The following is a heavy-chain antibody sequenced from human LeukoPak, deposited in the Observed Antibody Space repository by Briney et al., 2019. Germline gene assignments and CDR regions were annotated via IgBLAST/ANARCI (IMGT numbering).Heavy chain of an antibody. CDR1: GFSFSRYD. V-gene: IGHV3-13*01. CDR2: IDIAGNT. CDR3: ATGGAPAGHALHI. J-gene: IGHJ3*02. D-gene: IGHD6-13*01. Sequence: AGSLRLTCAASGFSFSRYDMHWVRQATGKGLEWVSGIDIAGNTWYAGSVKGRFTISRENAKNSLYLQMNSLRVGDTAMYYCATGGAPAGHALHIWGQGTMVTVSS.